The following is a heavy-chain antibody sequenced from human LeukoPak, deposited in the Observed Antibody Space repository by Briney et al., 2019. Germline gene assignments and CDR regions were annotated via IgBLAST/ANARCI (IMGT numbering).Heavy chain of an antibody. CDR3: ARSGPGRYYDYVWGSYRPYYFDY. CDR2: IYYSGST. D-gene: IGHD3-16*02. V-gene: IGHV4-59*12. J-gene: IGHJ4*02. Sequence: SETLSLTCTVSGGSISSYYWSWIRQPPGKGLEWIGYIYYSGSTNYNPSLKSRVTMSVDTSKNQFSLKLTSVTAADTAVYCCARSGPGRYYDYVWGSYRPYYFDYWGQGTLVTVSS. CDR1: GGSISSYY.